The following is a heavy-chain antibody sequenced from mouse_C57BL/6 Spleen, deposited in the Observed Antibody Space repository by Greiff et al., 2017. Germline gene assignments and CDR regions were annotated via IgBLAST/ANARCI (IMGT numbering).Heavy chain of an antibody. D-gene: IGHD1-1*01. CDR2: IYPGDGDT. CDR1: GYAFSSSW. Sequence: VQLQQSGPELVKPGASVTISCKASGYAFSSSWMNWVKQRPGKGLEWIGRIYPGDGDTNYNGKFKGKATLTADKSSSTAYMQLSSLTAEDSAVYFCARDYGSSYDYWGQGTTLTVSS. V-gene: IGHV1-82*01. CDR3: ARDYGSSYDY. J-gene: IGHJ2*01.